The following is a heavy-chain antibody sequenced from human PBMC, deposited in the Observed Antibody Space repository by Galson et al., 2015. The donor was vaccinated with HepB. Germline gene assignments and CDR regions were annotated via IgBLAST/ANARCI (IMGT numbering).Heavy chain of an antibody. J-gene: IGHJ6*02. V-gene: IGHV4-34*01. CDR1: GGPFSGYY. D-gene: IGHD2-15*01. CDR3: ARCSGGGYYGMDV. Sequence: ETLSLTCAVYGGPFSGYYWSWIRQPPGKGLEWIGEINHSGSTNYNPSLKSRVTISVDTSKNQFSLKLSSVTAADTAVYYCARCSGGGYYGMDVWGQGTTVTVSS. CDR2: INHSGST.